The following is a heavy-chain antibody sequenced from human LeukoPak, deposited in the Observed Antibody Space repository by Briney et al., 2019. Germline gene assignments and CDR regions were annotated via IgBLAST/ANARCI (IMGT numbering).Heavy chain of an antibody. Sequence: SETLSLTCTVSGDSISSSPYYWGWIRQSPGKGLEWIGSIYYSGKTYYNSSLRSRVTISLDTSKKQFSLNLFYVTAADTAMYYCTRANGYGLIDYWGQGTLVTVSS. CDR2: IYYSGKT. CDR3: TRANGYGLIDY. CDR1: GDSISSSPYY. J-gene: IGHJ4*02. V-gene: IGHV4-39*07. D-gene: IGHD3-10*01.